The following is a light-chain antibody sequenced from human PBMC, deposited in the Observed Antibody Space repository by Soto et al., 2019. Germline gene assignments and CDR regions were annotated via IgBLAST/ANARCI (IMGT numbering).Light chain of an antibody. J-gene: IGLJ2*01. CDR3: QSYDISLSGSVV. Sequence: QSVLTQPPSVSGAPGQRVTISCTGSSSNIGSGFDVHWYQQLPGTAPKLLIYGDTIRPSGVPDRFSGSRSGTSASLAITVLQPEDEADYYCQSYDISLSGSVVFGGGTKLTVL. V-gene: IGLV1-40*01. CDR1: SSNIGSGFD. CDR2: GDT.